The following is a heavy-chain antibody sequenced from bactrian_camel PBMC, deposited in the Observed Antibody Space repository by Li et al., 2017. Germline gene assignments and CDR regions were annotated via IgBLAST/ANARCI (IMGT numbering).Heavy chain of an antibody. CDR2: IYRVGGIT. CDR3: AAGRGFDCIRDDLYNY. D-gene: IGHD3*01. J-gene: IGHJ4*01. V-gene: IGHV3S1*01. CDR1: GYTSGIDR. Sequence: HVQLVESGGASVQAGGSLRLSCVASGYTSGIDRMAWFRQAPGREREGVAGIYRVGGITYYADSVKGRFTISRDNAKNTLYLQMNSLKPEDTAMYYCAAGRGFDCIRDDLYNYWGQGTQVTVS.